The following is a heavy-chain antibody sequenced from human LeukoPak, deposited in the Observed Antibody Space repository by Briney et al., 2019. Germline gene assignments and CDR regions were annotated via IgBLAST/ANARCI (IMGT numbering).Heavy chain of an antibody. CDR1: GGSISSSSYY. CDR2: IYYSGST. V-gene: IGHV4-39*07. CDR3: ARAYGSGAPYYYYGMDV. D-gene: IGHD3-10*01. Sequence: PSETLSLTCTVSGGSISSSSYYWGWIRQPPGKGLEWIGSIYYSGSTYYNPSLKSRVTISVDTSKNQFSLKLSSVTAADTAVYYCARAYGSGAPYYYYGMDVWGQGTTVTVSS. J-gene: IGHJ6*02.